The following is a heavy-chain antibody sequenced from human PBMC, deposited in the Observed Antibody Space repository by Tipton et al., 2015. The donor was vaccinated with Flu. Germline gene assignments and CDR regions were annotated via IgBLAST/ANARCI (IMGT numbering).Heavy chain of an antibody. J-gene: IGHJ4*02. V-gene: IGHV3-33*03. CDR3: ARTRGGYCTSTSCFADYFDF. CDR2: IRLDGTNK. Sequence: RSLRLSCAASGFTFSSNGMHWVRQAPGKGLEWVAFIRLDGTNKNYADSVKGRFTISRDNAKNSLYLQMNSLRAEDTALYYCARTRGGYCTSTSCFADYFDFWGQGTLVTVSS. D-gene: IGHD2-2*01. CDR1: GFTFSSNG.